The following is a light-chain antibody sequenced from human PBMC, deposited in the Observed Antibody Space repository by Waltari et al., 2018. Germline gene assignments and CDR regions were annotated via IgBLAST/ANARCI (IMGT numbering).Light chain of an antibody. CDR3: CSYGGRYV. CDR2: EVT. CDR1: SPHY. J-gene: IGLJ1*01. V-gene: IGLV2-11*01. Sequence: QSDLTQPRSVPGSPGQSVTIPCTGTSPHYVSWYQQPPGKAPQLMLFEVTRRPSGVPDRFSGSKSGNTASLTISGLQAEDEADYYCCSYGGRYVFGTATKVTVL.